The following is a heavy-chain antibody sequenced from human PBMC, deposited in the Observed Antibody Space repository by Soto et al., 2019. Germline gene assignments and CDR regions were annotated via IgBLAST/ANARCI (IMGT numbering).Heavy chain of an antibody. J-gene: IGHJ4*02. Sequence: VASVKVSLKASGHTFITYDFSWGRQDAGQGLEWMGWMNPNNGNAGFAQKFRGRINMTRNTSISTAYLELSSLRSDDSAVYFCARRKERSGPYYLDLWGQGTPVTVFS. CDR3: ARRKERSGPYYLDL. V-gene: IGHV1-8*01. D-gene: IGHD6-25*01. CDR1: GHTFITYD. CDR2: MNPNNGNA.